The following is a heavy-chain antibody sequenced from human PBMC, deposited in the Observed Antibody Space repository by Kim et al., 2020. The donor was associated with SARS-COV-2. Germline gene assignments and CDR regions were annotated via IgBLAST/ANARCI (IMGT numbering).Heavy chain of an antibody. Sequence: SRVTISVDTSKNQFSLKLSSVTAADTAVYYCARRRATVTRNSNYYNYYMDVWGKGTTVTVSS. D-gene: IGHD4-4*01. J-gene: IGHJ6*03. CDR3: ARRRATVTRNSNYYNYYMDV. V-gene: IGHV4-39*01.